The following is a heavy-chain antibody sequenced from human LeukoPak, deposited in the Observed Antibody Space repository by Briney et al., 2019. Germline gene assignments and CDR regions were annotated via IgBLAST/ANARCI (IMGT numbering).Heavy chain of an antibody. CDR2: INHSGST. D-gene: IGHD6-13*01. CDR1: GGSVSGTSYY. CDR3: ARDREQQLDFDY. J-gene: IGHJ4*02. V-gene: IGHV4-39*07. Sequence: PSETLSLTCSVSGGSVSGTSYYWSWIRQPPGKGLEWIGEINHSGSTNYNPSLKSRVTISVDTSKNQFSLKLSSVTAADTAVYYCARDREQQLDFDYWGQGTLVTVSS.